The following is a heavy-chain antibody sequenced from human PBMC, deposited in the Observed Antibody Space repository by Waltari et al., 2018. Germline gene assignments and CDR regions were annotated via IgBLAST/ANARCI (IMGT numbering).Heavy chain of an antibody. CDR1: GYSFTSYW. Sequence: EVQLVQSGAEVKKPGESLKISCKGSGYSFTSYWIGWVRQMPGKGLEWMGIIYPGDSDTRYSPSFQGQVTISADKSISTAYLQWSSLKASDTAMYYCARAAYYYDSSGYSYRYYFDYWGQGTLVTVSS. V-gene: IGHV5-51*01. D-gene: IGHD3-22*01. J-gene: IGHJ4*02. CDR3: ARAAYYYDSSGYSYRYYFDY. CDR2: IYPGDSDT.